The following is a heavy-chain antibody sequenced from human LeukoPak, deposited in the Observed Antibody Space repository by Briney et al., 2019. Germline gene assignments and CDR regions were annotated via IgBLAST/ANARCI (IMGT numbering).Heavy chain of an antibody. Sequence: GSLRLSCAASGFTFSSYSMNWVRQAPGKGLEWIGYIYYSGSTNYNPSLKSRVTISVDTSKNQFSLKLSSVTAADTAVYYCARDSKGSYGYYNWFDPWGQGTLVTVSS. J-gene: IGHJ5*02. CDR3: ARDSKGSYGYYNWFDP. V-gene: IGHV4-59*01. CDR2: IYYSGST. CDR1: GFTFSSYS. D-gene: IGHD5-18*01.